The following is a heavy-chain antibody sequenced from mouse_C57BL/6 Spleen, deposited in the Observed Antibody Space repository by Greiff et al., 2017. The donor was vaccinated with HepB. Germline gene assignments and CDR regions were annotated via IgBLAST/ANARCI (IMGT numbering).Heavy chain of an antibody. V-gene: IGHV1-15*01. CDR2: IDPETGGT. Sequence: VQLQQSGAELVRPGASVTLSCKASGYTFTDYEMHWVKQTPVHGLEWIGAIDPETGGTAYNQKFKGKAILTADKSSSTAYMVLRSLTSEDSAVYYCTRGEAYSKEASSWFAYWGQGTLVTVSA. D-gene: IGHD2-5*01. CDR1: GYTFTDYE. CDR3: TRGEAYSKEASSWFAY. J-gene: IGHJ3*01.